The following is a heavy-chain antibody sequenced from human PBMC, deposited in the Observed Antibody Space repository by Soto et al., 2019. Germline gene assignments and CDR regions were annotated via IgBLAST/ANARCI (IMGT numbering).Heavy chain of an antibody. CDR2: ISGSGGST. D-gene: IGHD2-2*01. Sequence: GGSLRLSCAASGFPFSSYAMIWVRQAPGKGLEWVSAISGSGGSTYYADSVKGRFTISRDNSKNTLYLQMNSLRAEDTAVYYCAKARGLIVVVPAASDYWGQGTLVTVSS. J-gene: IGHJ4*02. V-gene: IGHV3-23*01. CDR3: AKARGLIVVVPAASDY. CDR1: GFPFSSYA.